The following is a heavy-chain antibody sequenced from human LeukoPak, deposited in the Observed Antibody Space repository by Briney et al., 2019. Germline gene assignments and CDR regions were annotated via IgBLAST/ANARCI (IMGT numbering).Heavy chain of an antibody. J-gene: IGHJ3*02. CDR1: GGSISSYY. Sequence: SETLSLTCTVSGGSISSYYWSWIRQPPGKGLEWIGYIYYSGSTNYNPSLKSRVTISVDTSKNQFSLKLSSVTAADTAVYYCARGASSGYYPAAFDIWGQGTMVTVSS. CDR2: IYYSGST. D-gene: IGHD3-22*01. V-gene: IGHV4-59*01. CDR3: ARGASSGYYPAAFDI.